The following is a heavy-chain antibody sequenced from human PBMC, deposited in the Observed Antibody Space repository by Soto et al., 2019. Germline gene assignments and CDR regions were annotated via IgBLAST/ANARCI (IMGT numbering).Heavy chain of an antibody. CDR2: ISSSSSTI. CDR3: ARDLWGSGSYYFDY. CDR1: GFTFSSYS. D-gene: IGHD3-10*01. V-gene: IGHV3-48*01. Sequence: EVQLVESGGGLVQPGGSMRLSCAASGFTFSSYSMNWVRQAPGKGLEWVSYISSSSSTIYYADSVKGRFTISRDNAKNSLYLQMNSLRAEDTAVYSCARDLWGSGSYYFDYWGQGTLVTVSS. J-gene: IGHJ4*02.